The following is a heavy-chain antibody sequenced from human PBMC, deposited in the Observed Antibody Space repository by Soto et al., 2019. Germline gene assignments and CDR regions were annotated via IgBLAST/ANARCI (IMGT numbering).Heavy chain of an antibody. D-gene: IGHD2-2*01. V-gene: IGHV3-15*07. CDR2: IKSKTDGGTT. J-gene: IGHJ6*02. CDR1: GFTFSNAW. CDR3: TTEDIVVVPAASYYYGMDV. Sequence: GGSLRLSCAASGFTFSNAWMNWVRQAPGKGLEWVGRIKSKTDGGTTDYAAPVKGRFTISRDDSKNTLYLQMNSLKTEDTAVYYCTTEDIVVVPAASYYYGMDVWGQGTTVTVSS.